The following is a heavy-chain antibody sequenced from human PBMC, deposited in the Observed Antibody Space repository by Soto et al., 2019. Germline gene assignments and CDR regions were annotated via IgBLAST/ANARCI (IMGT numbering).Heavy chain of an antibody. D-gene: IGHD4-17*01. CDR2: ISSSSSTI. J-gene: IGHJ4*02. CDR3: ARFPHGDYFDY. CDR1: GFTFSSYS. Sequence: EVQLVESGGGLVQPGGSLRLSCAVSGFTFSSYSVNWVRQAPGKGLEWVSYISSSSSTIHYADSVKGRFTISRDNAKNSLYLQMNSLRAEDTAVYYCARFPHGDYFDYWGQGTLVTVSS. V-gene: IGHV3-48*01.